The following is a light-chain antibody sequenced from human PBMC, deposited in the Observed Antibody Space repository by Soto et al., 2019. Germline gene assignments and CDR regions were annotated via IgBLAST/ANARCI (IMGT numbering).Light chain of an antibody. Sequence: DVVMTQSPLSLPVTLGQPASISCRSSQRLLYRDGHTYLSWFHQRPGQSPRRLIYKVSNRDSEVPDRFSGSGSGTDFTLEISRVEAEDVGVYYCLQGSHWPQTFGQGTRVEIE. J-gene: IGKJ1*01. CDR1: QRLLYRDGHTY. V-gene: IGKV2-30*01. CDR2: KVS. CDR3: LQGSHWPQT.